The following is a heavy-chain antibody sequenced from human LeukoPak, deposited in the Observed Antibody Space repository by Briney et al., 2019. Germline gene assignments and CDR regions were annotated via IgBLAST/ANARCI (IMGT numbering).Heavy chain of an antibody. Sequence: GESLKISCKGSGYSFTSYWIGWVRQMPGKGLEWMGIIYPGDSDTRYSPSFQGQVTISADKSISTAYLQWSSLKASDTAMYYCARHTTYYYDSSGYYAQSLFDYWGQGTLVTVSS. D-gene: IGHD3-22*01. J-gene: IGHJ4*02. CDR3: ARHTTYYYDSSGYYAQSLFDY. V-gene: IGHV5-51*01. CDR2: IYPGDSDT. CDR1: GYSFTSYW.